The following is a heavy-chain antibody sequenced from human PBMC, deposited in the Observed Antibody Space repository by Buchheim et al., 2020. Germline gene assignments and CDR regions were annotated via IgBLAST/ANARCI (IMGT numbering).Heavy chain of an antibody. CDR3: AREQSSSSGY. D-gene: IGHD6-6*01. J-gene: IGHJ4*02. Sequence: QLQLQESGPGLVKPSETLSLTCTVSGGSISSSRHYWGWVRQPPGKGLEWIGSIYYSGSTYYNPSLKSRVTIFVDTSKNQFSLKLSSVTAADTAVYYCAREQSSSSGYWGQGTL. V-gene: IGHV4-39*02. CDR2: IYYSGST. CDR1: GGSISSSRHY.